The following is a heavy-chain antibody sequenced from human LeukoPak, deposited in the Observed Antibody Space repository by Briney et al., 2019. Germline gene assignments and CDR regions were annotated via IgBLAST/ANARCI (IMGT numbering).Heavy chain of an antibody. D-gene: IGHD3-10*01. J-gene: IGHJ4*02. CDR2: ISAYNGKT. V-gene: IGHV1-18*01. Sequence: ASVKVSCKASGYTYTSYGISWVRQAPGQGLEWMGWISAYNGKTNYAQKLQGRVTMTTDTSTSTAYMELRSLRSDDTAVYYCARDRGFGELLFFDYWGQGTLVTVSS. CDR3: ARDRGFGELLFFDY. CDR1: GYTYTSYG.